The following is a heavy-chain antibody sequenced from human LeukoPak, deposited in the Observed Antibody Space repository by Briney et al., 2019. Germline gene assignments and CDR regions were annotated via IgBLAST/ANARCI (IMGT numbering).Heavy chain of an antibody. CDR2: MYYSGST. V-gene: IGHV4-39*07. CDR3: ARHQEGMVRGVLYYMDV. D-gene: IGHD3-10*01. J-gene: IGHJ6*03. Sequence: SETLSLTCTVSGISISRGKYYWGWIRQPPGKGLEWIGSMYYSGSTYYNPSLKSRVTISVDTSKNQFSLKLSSVTAADTAVYYCARHQEGMVRGVLYYMDVWGKGTTVIISS. CDR1: GISISRGKYY.